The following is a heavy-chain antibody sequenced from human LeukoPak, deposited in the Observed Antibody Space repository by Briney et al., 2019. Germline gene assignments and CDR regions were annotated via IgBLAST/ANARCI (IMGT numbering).Heavy chain of an antibody. Sequence: AGGSLRLSCAASGSTFSSYWMNWARQAPGKGLEWVASINHNGNVNYYVDSVKGRSTISRDNAKNSLYLQMSNLRAEDTAVYFCARGGGLDVWGQGATVTVSS. V-gene: IGHV3-7*03. CDR1: GSTFSSYW. D-gene: IGHD3-16*01. CDR3: ARGGGLDV. CDR2: INHNGNVN. J-gene: IGHJ6*02.